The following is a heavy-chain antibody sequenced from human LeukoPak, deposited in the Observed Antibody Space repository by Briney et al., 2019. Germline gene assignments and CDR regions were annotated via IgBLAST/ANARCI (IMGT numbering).Heavy chain of an antibody. J-gene: IGHJ4*02. Sequence: GGSLRLSCAVSGFTFSNYDMHWVRQAPGKGLEWVAVICYDGSNKYYADSVKGRFTISRDNSKNTLYLQMNTLRAEDTAVYYCARDPGGVVYFDYWGQGTLVTVSS. CDR3: ARDPGGVVYFDY. V-gene: IGHV3-33*01. CDR1: GFTFSNYD. D-gene: IGHD2-8*01. CDR2: ICYDGSNK.